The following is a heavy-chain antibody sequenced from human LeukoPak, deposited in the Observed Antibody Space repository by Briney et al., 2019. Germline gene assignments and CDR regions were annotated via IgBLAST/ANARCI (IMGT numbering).Heavy chain of an antibody. CDR2: IGGGDT. D-gene: IGHD6-19*01. J-gene: IGHJ4*02. CDR3: GKTTTGYSSGRYPGWPVDY. CDR1: GFTFRNFA. V-gene: IGHV3-23*01. Sequence: GGSLRLSCSASGFTFRNFATSWVRQAPGKGLEWVSSIGGGDTHYADSVKGRFTISRDDSRSTVDLQMSSLRAEDTAVYYCGKTTTGYSSGRYPGWPVDYWGQGTLVTVSS.